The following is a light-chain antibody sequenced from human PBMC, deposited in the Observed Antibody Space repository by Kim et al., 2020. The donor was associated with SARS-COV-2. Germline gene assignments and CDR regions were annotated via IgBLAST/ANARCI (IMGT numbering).Light chain of an antibody. J-gene: IGKJ1*01. CDR2: GAS. CDR1: PTIHNT. Sequence: RAPRADDPGARAAPACVVRPTIHNTIARYQQKPGPAPRLLIYGASTRATGIPARFSGSGSGTEFTLTINRLQSEDFGVCYCQNRMFGQGTKVDIK. CDR3: QNRM. V-gene: IGKV3-15*01.